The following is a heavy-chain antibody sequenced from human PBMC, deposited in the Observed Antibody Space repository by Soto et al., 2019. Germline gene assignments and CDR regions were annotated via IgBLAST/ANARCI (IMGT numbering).Heavy chain of an antibody. CDR2: IYYSGST. V-gene: IGHV4-39*01. Sequence: SETLSLTCTVSGGSISSSSYYWGWIRQPPGKGLQWIGSIYYSGSTYYNPSLKSRVPISVDTSKNQFSLKLSSVTAADTAVYYCARLRRIPILGVATSACFESWRQGTRVTVSS. J-gene: IGHJ5*01. CDR3: ARLRRIPILGVATSACFES. CDR1: GGSISSSSYY. D-gene: IGHD3-3*01.